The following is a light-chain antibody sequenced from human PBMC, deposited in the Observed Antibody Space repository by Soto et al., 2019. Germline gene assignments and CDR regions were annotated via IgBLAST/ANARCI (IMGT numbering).Light chain of an antibody. CDR3: MEVGRVAGT. CDR1: Y. CDR2: LGS. Sequence: YLHWYLQRPGQSPQLLIYLGSNRASGVPDRFSGSGSGTDFTLEISRVEGEDVGMYYWMEVGRVAGTFGQGTKV. V-gene: IGKV2-28*01. J-gene: IGKJ1*01.